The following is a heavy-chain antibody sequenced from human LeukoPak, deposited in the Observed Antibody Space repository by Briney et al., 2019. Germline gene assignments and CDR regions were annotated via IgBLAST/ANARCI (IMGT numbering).Heavy chain of an antibody. CDR1: GGSISSSSYY. CDR3: ARVSYDILTGYFDSFDY. D-gene: IGHD3-9*01. CDR2: IYYSGST. Sequence: PSETLSLTCTVSGGSISSSSYYWGWIRQPPGKGLEWIGSIYYSGSTYYNPSLKSRVTISVDTSKNQFSLKLSSVTAADTAVYYCARVSYDILTGYFDSFDYWGQGTLVTVSS. V-gene: IGHV4-39*07. J-gene: IGHJ4*02.